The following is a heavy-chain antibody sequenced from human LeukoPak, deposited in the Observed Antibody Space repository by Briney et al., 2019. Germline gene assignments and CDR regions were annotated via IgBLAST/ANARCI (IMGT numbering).Heavy chain of an antibody. J-gene: IGHJ6*02. CDR2: INHSGST. V-gene: IGHV4-34*01. Sequence: SETLSLTCAVYGGSFSGYYWSWIRQPPGKGLEWIGEINHSGSTNYNPSLKSRVTISVDTSKNQFSLKLSSVTAADTAVYYCARGKVVFGVVIIGDYYYYGMDVWGQGTTVTVSS. D-gene: IGHD3-3*01. CDR1: GGSFSGYY. CDR3: ARGKVVFGVVIIGDYYYYGMDV.